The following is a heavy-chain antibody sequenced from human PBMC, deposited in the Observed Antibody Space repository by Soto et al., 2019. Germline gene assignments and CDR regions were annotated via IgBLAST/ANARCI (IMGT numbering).Heavy chain of an antibody. Sequence: ASVKVSCKASGFTFTSSAVQWVRQARGQRLEWIGWIVVGSGNTNYAQKFQERVTITRDMSTSTAYMELSSLRSEDTAVYYCAADAALHDDAFDTWGQGTMVTVS. CDR3: AADAALHDDAFDT. CDR1: GFTFTSSA. V-gene: IGHV1-58*01. CDR2: IVVGSGNT. D-gene: IGHD6-25*01. J-gene: IGHJ3*02.